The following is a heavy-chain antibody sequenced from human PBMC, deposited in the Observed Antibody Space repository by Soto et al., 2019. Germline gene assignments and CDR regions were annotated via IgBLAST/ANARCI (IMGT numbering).Heavy chain of an antibody. V-gene: IGHV1-69*13. CDR3: ATSRYYDSSGYSLN. Sequence: ASVKVSCKASGGTFSSYTISWVRQAPGQGLEWMGRIIPIFGTANYAQKFQGRVTITADESTSTAYMELSSLRSEDTVVYYCATSRYYDSSGYSLNWGQGSLVTVSS. CDR2: IIPIFGTA. D-gene: IGHD3-22*01. CDR1: GGTFSSYT. J-gene: IGHJ4*02.